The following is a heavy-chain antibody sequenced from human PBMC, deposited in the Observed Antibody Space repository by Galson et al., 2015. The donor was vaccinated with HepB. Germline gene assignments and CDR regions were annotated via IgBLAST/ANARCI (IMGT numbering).Heavy chain of an antibody. Sequence: SLRLSCAASGFTFSSYAMSWVRQAPGKGLEWVSFISASGHSTYYADSVKGRFTISRDNSKNTLYLQMDSLRAEDTAVYYCARVAVAGDFDSWGQGTLVTVSS. CDR3: ARVAVAGDFDS. V-gene: IGHV3-23*01. D-gene: IGHD6-19*01. J-gene: IGHJ4*02. CDR2: ISASGHST. CDR1: GFTFSSYA.